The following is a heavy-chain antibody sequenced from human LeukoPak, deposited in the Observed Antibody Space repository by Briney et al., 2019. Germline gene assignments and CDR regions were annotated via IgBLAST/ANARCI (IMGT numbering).Heavy chain of an antibody. J-gene: IGHJ5*02. D-gene: IGHD5-18*01. Sequence: SETLSLTCTVSGGSISSGSYYWSWIRQPAGKGLEWIGRIYTSGSTNYNPSLKSRVTMSVDTSKNQFSLKLSSVTAADTAVYYCARLGRGYSYGYWFDPWGQGTPVTVSS. CDR2: IYTSGST. CDR3: ARLGRGYSYGYWFDP. CDR1: GGSISSGSYY. V-gene: IGHV4-61*02.